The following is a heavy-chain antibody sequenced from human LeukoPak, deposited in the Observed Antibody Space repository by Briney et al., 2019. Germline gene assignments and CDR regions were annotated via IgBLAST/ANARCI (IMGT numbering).Heavy chain of an antibody. Sequence: ASVKVSCKVSGYTLTELSMHWVRQAPGKGLEWMGGFDPEDGETIYAQKFQGRVTMTEDTSTDTAYMELSSLRSEDTAVYYCATAFGFWSGNAFDIWGQGTMVTVSS. CDR3: ATAFGFWSGNAFDI. V-gene: IGHV1-24*01. CDR2: FDPEDGET. CDR1: GYTLTELS. D-gene: IGHD3-3*01. J-gene: IGHJ3*02.